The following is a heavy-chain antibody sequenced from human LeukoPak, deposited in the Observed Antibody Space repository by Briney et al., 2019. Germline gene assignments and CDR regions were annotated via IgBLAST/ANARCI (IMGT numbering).Heavy chain of an antibody. CDR2: ISSSGSSI. CDR3: ARASFDILTGDY. Sequence: PGGSLRLSCAASGFTFSSYEMNWVRQAPGKGLEWVSYISSSGSSIYYADSVKGRFTISRDNAKNSLYLQMNSLRAEDTAVYYCARASFDILTGDYWGQGTLVTVSS. D-gene: IGHD3-9*01. V-gene: IGHV3-48*03. CDR1: GFTFSSYE. J-gene: IGHJ4*02.